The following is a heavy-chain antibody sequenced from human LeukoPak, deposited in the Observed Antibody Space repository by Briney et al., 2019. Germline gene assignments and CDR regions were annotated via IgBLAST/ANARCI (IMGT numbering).Heavy chain of an antibody. D-gene: IGHD6-6*01. CDR2: INTNTGNP. J-gene: IGHJ4*02. V-gene: IGHV7-4-1*02. Sequence: ASVKVSCKASGYTFTNYALNWVRQAPGQGLEWMGWINTNTGNPMYAQGFTGRFVFSLDTSVSTAYLQISSLKAEDTAVYYCARVVSGSLIDYWGQGTLVTVSS. CDR3: ARVVSGSLIDY. CDR1: GYTFTNYA.